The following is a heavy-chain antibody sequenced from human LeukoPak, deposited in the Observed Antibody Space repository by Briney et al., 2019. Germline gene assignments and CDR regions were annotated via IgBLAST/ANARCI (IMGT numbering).Heavy chain of an antibody. D-gene: IGHD2-2*01. Sequence: PGRSLRLSCAASGFNFNDYAMHSVRQAPGEGLEWVSGISWNSGTVAYADSVKGRFTISRDNSKKSLYLQMNSLRAEDMALYYCAKASADWYFDLWGRGTLVTVSS. V-gene: IGHV3-9*03. CDR1: GFNFNDYA. J-gene: IGHJ2*01. CDR2: ISWNSGTV. CDR3: AKASADWYFDL.